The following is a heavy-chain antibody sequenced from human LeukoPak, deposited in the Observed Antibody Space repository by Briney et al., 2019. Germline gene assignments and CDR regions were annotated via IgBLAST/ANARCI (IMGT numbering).Heavy chain of an antibody. D-gene: IGHD2-2*01. CDR2: IRYDGSDK. J-gene: IGHJ5*02. Sequence: GGSLRLSCAASGFTFNSYGMHWVRQAPGKGLEWVAFIRYDGSDKHYADSVKGRFTISRDNSKKTLDLQINSLRPQDTAVYYCARDAFPAAALTAWFGPWGQGTLVTVSS. CDR3: ARDAFPAAALTAWFGP. CDR1: GFTFNSYG. V-gene: IGHV3-30*02.